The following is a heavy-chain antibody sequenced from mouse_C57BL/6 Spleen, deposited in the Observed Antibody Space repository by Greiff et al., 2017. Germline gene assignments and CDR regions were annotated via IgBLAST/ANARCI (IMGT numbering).Heavy chain of an antibody. V-gene: IGHV1-62-2*01. Sequence: QVQLQQSGAELVKPGASVKLSCKASGYTFTEYSIHWVKQRSGQGLEWIGLFYPGCGSLKYNEKFKDKAPLTADTSSRTVYMERSRLTSEGSAVYVCARLEEYDYDVPFDYWGQGTTLTVSS. J-gene: IGHJ2*01. CDR3: ARLEEYDYDVPFDY. D-gene: IGHD2-4*01. CDR2: FYPGCGSL. CDR1: GYTFTEYS.